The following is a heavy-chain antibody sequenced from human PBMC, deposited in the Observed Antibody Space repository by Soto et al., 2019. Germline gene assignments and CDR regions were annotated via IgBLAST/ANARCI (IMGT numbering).Heavy chain of an antibody. D-gene: IGHD7-27*01. V-gene: IGHV4-59*11. CDR1: GGSISNHY. CDR3: TRANWYSEY. J-gene: IGHJ4*02. CDR2: IYYNGNT. Sequence: QVQLQESGPGLVKPSETLSLTCTVSGGSISNHYWSWIRQPPGKGLEWIGYIYYNGNTNYNPPLKGRGHMAGGTAQDQIPLKLSSVTAADTAVYYCTRANWYSEYWGQGTLVTVSS.